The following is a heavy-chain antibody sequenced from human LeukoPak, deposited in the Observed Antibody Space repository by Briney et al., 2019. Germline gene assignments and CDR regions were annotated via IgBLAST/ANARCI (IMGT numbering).Heavy chain of an antibody. D-gene: IGHD2-15*01. Sequence: SGGSLRLSCAASGFNFDNYAMHWVRQAPGKGLEWVSGINWRSDTVAYADSGKGRFTISRDNAKNSLYLQMDSLRPEDTAVYYCARDGGSGYEIDYWGQGTLVTVSS. CDR3: ARDGGSGYEIDY. CDR2: INWRSDTV. CDR1: GFNFDNYA. J-gene: IGHJ4*02. V-gene: IGHV3-9*01.